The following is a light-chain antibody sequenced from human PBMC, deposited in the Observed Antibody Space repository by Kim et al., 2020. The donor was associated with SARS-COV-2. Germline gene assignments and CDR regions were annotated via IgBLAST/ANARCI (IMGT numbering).Light chain of an antibody. CDR3: QQANSVPPWT. CDR2: DAS. Sequence: IQLTQSPSSVSASVGDRVTITCRASQDINTWLGWYQQKPGKAPKLLIYDASNLQSGVPSRFSGSGSGTDFTLTISRLQPDDCATYYCQQANSVPPWTFGQGTKLEIK. V-gene: IGKV1-12*01. J-gene: IGKJ1*01. CDR1: QDINTW.